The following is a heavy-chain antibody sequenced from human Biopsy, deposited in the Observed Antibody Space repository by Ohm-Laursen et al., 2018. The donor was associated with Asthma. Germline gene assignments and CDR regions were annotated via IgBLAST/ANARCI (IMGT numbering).Heavy chain of an antibody. Sequence: ASVKVSCKSLGGTFNTYVIGWVRQAPGQGLEWMGGINSVFGTTTYSQKFRDRVTITADDSTSTVYMELSSLRSEDTAVYYCARKAGSCISRTCYSLDFWGQGTLVTVSS. CDR2: INSVFGTT. V-gene: IGHV1-69*13. D-gene: IGHD2-2*01. CDR3: ARKAGSCISRTCYSLDF. CDR1: GGTFNTYV. J-gene: IGHJ4*02.